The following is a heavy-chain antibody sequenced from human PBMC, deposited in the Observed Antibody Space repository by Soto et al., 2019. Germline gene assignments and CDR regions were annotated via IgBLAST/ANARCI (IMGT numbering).Heavy chain of an antibody. CDR2: ISGSGGST. CDR1: GFTFNNYA. D-gene: IGHD3-10*01. V-gene: IGHV3-23*01. Sequence: PGGSLRLSCAASGFTFNNYAMSWVRQAPGKGLEWVSAISGSGGSTYYADSVKGRFTISRDNSTNTLYLQMSSLRVEDTAVYYCAGSFGDHWGQGTLVTVSS. CDR3: AGSFGDH. J-gene: IGHJ4*02.